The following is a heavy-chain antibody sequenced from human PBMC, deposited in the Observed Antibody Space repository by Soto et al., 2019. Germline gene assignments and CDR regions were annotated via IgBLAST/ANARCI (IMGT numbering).Heavy chain of an antibody. CDR1: GYTLTTYG. Sequence: GASVKLSCKDAGYTLTTYGVSWVRQAPGQGLEWVGWISAYNDHTNYAQKFQGRVTMTTDTSTSTAYMELGSLRSDDTAVYYCARGTYFDYWGQGTLVTVSS. CDR3: ARGTYFDY. CDR2: ISAYNDHT. D-gene: IGHD1-1*01. V-gene: IGHV1-18*01. J-gene: IGHJ4*02.